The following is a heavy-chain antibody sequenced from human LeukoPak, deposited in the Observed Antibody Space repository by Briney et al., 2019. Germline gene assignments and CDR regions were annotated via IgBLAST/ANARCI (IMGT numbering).Heavy chain of an antibody. CDR3: AKDVIRGGITYFES. D-gene: IGHD3-10*01. J-gene: IGHJ4*02. V-gene: IGHV3-48*01. CDR2: ISSSSSTI. CDR1: GLTFSSYS. Sequence: GGSLRLSCAASGLTFSSYSMNWVRQAPGKGLEWVSYISSSSSTIYYADSVKGRLTISRDNAKNSLYLQMNSLRAEDTAVYYCAKDVIRGGITYFESWGQGTQVAVSS.